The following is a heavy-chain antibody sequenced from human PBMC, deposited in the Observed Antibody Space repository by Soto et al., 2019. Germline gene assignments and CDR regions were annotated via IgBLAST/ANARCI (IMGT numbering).Heavy chain of an antibody. J-gene: IGHJ1*01. V-gene: IGHV4-34*01. Sequence: QVQLQQWGAGLLKPSETLSLTCAVYGGSFSGYYWSWIRQPPWKGLEWIGELNASGGTNYNASLRSRVTISGDSSTNQFSLKLSFVTAADTAVYYCARAWVEFQHWSQGTLVTVSS. CDR1: GGSFSGYY. D-gene: IGHD2-15*01. CDR2: LNASGGT. CDR3: ARAWVEFQH.